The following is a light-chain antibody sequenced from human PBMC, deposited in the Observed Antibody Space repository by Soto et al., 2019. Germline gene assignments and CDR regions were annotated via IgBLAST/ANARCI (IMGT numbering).Light chain of an antibody. CDR1: SSDVGSYNL. V-gene: IGLV2-23*01. Sequence: QSALTQPASVSGSPGQSITISCTGTSSDVGSYNLVSWYQQHPGKAPKLMIYEGSKRPSGVSNRFSGSKSDNTASLRISGLQAEDEADYYCSSYAGGTTFNVFGTGTKLTVL. J-gene: IGLJ1*01. CDR2: EGS. CDR3: SSYAGGTTFNV.